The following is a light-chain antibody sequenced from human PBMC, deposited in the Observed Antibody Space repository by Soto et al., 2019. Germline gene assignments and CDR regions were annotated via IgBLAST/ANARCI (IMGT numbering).Light chain of an antibody. CDR2: KAS. J-gene: IGKJ5*01. V-gene: IGKV1-5*03. CDR3: QQYDNLPIT. CDR1: QSISSW. Sequence: DIQMTQSPSTLSASVGDRVTITCRASQSISSWLAWYQQKPGKAPKLLINKASSLESGVPSRFSGSGSGTDFTFTISSLQPEDVATYYCQQYDNLPITFGQGTRLEI.